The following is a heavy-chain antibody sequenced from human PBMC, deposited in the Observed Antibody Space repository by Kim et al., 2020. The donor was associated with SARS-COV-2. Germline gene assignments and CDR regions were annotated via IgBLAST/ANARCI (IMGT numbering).Heavy chain of an antibody. CDR2: IYSGGST. V-gene: IGHV3-66*01. CDR3: ARDLVVGGLDY. Sequence: RQAPGKGLEWVSVIYSGGSTYYADSVKGRFTISRDNSKNTLYLQMNSLRAEDTAVYYCARDLVVGGLDYWGQGTLVTVSS. J-gene: IGHJ4*02. D-gene: IGHD2-15*01.